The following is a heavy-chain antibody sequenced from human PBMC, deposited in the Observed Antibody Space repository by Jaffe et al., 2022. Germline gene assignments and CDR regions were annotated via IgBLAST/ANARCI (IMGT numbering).Heavy chain of an antibody. CDR1: GFTFGDYA. V-gene: IGHV3-49*04. CDR2: IRSKAYGGTT. CDR3: TRDFPGYSYGFHGFDY. D-gene: IGHD5-18*01. Sequence: EVQLVESGGGLVQPGRSLRLSCTASGFTFGDYAMSWVRQAPGKGLEWVGFIRSKAYGGTTEYAASVKGRFTISRDDSKSIAYLQMNSLKTEDTAVYYCTRDFPGYSYGFHGFDYWGQGTLVTVSS. J-gene: IGHJ4*02.